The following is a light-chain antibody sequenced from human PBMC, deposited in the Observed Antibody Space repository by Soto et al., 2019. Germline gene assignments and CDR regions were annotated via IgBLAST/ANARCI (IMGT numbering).Light chain of an antibody. V-gene: IGKV3-20*01. CDR3: QQYGSSGT. J-gene: IGKJ1*01. CDR2: GAS. CDR1: QSVSNNY. Sequence: ESVLTQSPGTLSLSPGERASRSCRASQSVSNNYLAWYQQKPGQAPRLLIYGASNRATGIPDRFSGSGSGTDFTLTISRLEPEDFAVYYCQQYGSSGTFGQGTKV.